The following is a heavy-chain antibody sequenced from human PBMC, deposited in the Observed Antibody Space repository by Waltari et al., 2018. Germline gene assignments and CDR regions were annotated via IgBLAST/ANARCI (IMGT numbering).Heavy chain of an antibody. D-gene: IGHD1-26*01. J-gene: IGHJ6*03. CDR2: ISWEGGST. Sequence: EVQLVASGGVVVPPGGSLRLSCAASGFPFDDYAMLWVRQAPGEGLVWVSLISWEGGSTYSADTVKRRFTSARDNSKNSLYLQMNSLRAEDTALYDCAKDIEVGATPRGDYYYYYMDVWGKGTTVTVSS. CDR3: AKDIEVGATPRGDYYYYYMDV. CDR1: GFPFDDYA. V-gene: IGHV3-43D*03.